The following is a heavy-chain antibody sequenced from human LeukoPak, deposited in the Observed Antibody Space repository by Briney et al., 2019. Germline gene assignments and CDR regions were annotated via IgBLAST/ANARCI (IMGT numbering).Heavy chain of an antibody. J-gene: IGHJ4*02. Sequence: PGGSLRLSCAASGFTFDDYAMHWVRHAPGKGLEWVSGISWNSGSIGYADSVKGRFTISRDNAKNSLYLQMNSLRAEDTALYYCAKDSGRGGVTIFGVVLDYWGQGTLVTVSS. D-gene: IGHD3-3*01. CDR3: AKDSGRGGVTIFGVVLDY. CDR2: ISWNSGSI. CDR1: GFTFDDYA. V-gene: IGHV3-9*01.